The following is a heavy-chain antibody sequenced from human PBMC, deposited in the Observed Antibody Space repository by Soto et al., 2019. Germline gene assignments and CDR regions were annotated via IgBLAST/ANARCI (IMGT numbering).Heavy chain of an antibody. CDR3: ARWLVWFGDKLANPYYFDY. V-gene: IGHV4-31*03. CDR1: GGSISSGGYY. D-gene: IGHD3-10*01. J-gene: IGHJ4*02. CDR2: IYYSGST. Sequence: SETLSLTCTVSGGSISSGGYYWSWIRQHPGKGLEWIGYIYYSGSTYYNPSLKSRVTISVDTSKNQFSLKLSSVTAADTAVYYCARWLVWFGDKLANPYYFDYWGQGTLVTVSS.